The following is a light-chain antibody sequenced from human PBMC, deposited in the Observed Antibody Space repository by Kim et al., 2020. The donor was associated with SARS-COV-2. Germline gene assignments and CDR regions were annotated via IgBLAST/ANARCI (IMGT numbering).Light chain of an antibody. J-gene: IGLJ3*02. V-gene: IGLV3-1*01. CDR3: QAWDSSTWV. Sequence: VAVSPGQTASINCSENEVGGKHASWYQQKPGQSPVVVIYQDNKRPAGIPERFSGSNSGNTATLTISGTQAMDEADYYCQAWDSSTWVFGGGTKLTVL. CDR1: EVGGKH. CDR2: QDN.